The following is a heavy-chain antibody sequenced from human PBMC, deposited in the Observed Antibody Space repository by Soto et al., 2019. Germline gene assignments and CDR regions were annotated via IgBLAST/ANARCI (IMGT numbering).Heavy chain of an antibody. J-gene: IGHJ6*02. CDR3: ARDRRDSSSPSIDYYGMDV. CDR2: TYYRSKWYN. CDR1: GDSVSSNSAA. Sequence: SQTLSLTCAISGDSVSSNSAAWNWIRQSPSRGLEWLGRTYYRSKWYNDYAVSVKSRITINPDTSKNQFSLRLNSVTPEDTAVYYCARDRRDSSSPSIDYYGMDVWGQGTTVTVSS. V-gene: IGHV6-1*01. D-gene: IGHD6-6*01.